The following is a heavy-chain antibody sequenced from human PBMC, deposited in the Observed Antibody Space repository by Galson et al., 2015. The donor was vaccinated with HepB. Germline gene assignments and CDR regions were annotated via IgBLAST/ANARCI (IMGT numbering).Heavy chain of an antibody. V-gene: IGHV3-7*03. Sequence: SLRLSCAASGFTFSSYWMSWVRQAPGKGLEWVANIKQDGSEKYYVDSVKGRFTISRDNAKNSLYLQMNSLRAEDTAVYYCARDPGPDFWSGYYEKYYFDYWGQGTLVTVSP. CDR2: IKQDGSEK. D-gene: IGHD3-3*01. CDR3: ARDPGPDFWSGYYEKYYFDY. CDR1: GFTFSSYW. J-gene: IGHJ4*02.